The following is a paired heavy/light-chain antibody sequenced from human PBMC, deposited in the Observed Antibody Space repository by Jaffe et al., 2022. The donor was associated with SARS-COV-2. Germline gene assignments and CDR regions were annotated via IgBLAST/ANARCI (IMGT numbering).Light chain of an antibody. CDR2: EDN. Sequence: SYELTQPPSVSVSPGQTARITCSGDALPEKYPYWYQQKSGQAPVLVNYEDNKRPSGIPERFSGSISGTMATLTISGAQVEDEADYYCFSRDNTEIYRVFGGGTKLTVL. CDR3: FSRDNTEIYRV. V-gene: IGLV3-10*01. J-gene: IGLJ3*02. CDR1: ALPEKY.
Heavy chain of an antibody. J-gene: IGHJ6*04. CDR2: ISAAVGNT. CDR3: ARGPPGTILMDV. D-gene: IGHD3-10*01. CDR1: GYSFTTYA. V-gene: IGHV1-3*01. Sequence: QVQFVQSGAEVKRPGASVKVSCRASGYSFTTYAMHWVRQAPGQRPEWMGWISAAVGNTGYSQTFQGRLTLTRDISASTVFMELRNLRSEDTAVYFCARGPPGTILMDVWGKGTTVTVSS.